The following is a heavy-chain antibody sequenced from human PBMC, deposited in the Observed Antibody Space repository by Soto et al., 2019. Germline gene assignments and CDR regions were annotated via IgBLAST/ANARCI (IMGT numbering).Heavy chain of an antibody. CDR1: GFTFSSYA. CDR2: ISGSGGST. Sequence: GGSLRLSCAASGFTFSSYAMSWVRQAPGKGLEWVSAISGSGGSTYYADSVKGRFTISRDNSKNTLYLQMNSLRAEDTAVYYCAKGLVPALYYYYGMDVWGQGTTVTVSS. V-gene: IGHV3-23*01. J-gene: IGHJ6*02. CDR3: AKGLVPALYYYYGMDV. D-gene: IGHD2-2*01.